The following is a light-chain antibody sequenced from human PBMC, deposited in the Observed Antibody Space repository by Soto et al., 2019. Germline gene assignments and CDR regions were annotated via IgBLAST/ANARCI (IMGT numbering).Light chain of an antibody. Sequence: QSALTQPASVSGSPGQSITISCTGTSSDVGDYNYVSWYQQHPGKAPKLMISGVNNRPSGVSNRFSGSKSGNTASLTISGLQAEDEADYYCSSYTSSIPVVFGGGTKVTVL. CDR1: SSDVGDYNY. J-gene: IGLJ2*01. CDR2: GVN. CDR3: SSYTSSIPVV. V-gene: IGLV2-14*01.